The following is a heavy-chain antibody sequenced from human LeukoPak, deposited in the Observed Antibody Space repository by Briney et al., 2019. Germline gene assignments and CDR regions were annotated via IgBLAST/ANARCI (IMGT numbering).Heavy chain of an antibody. Sequence: GASVWVSSTASGGTFTIFAINRVRHAPGQGREWMGGIIAMTNTRKYAQRFQGSVSITADELTSTGYMDVSSLRSEDTAVYYCAIFQGTYGDNDNDLWGQGTLVTVSS. J-gene: IGHJ4*02. V-gene: IGHV1-69*13. D-gene: IGHD4-17*01. CDR1: GGTFTIFA. CDR3: AIFQGTYGDNDNDL. CDR2: IIAMTNTR.